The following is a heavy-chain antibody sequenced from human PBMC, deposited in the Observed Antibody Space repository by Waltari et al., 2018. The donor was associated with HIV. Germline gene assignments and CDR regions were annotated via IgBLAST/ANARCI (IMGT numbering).Heavy chain of an antibody. J-gene: IGHJ5*02. CDR3: ATGVRYYGP. Sequence: EVLLAESGGGLIQPGGSLGLSCTASNFSLSAKHVTWIRQAPGGSLEWVAVIYPDDTTHYADSVSGRFTISRAKSRTKVFLLMNSLFVDDTATYFCATGVRYYGPWGQGTRVTVSS. D-gene: IGHD3-22*01. CDR2: IYPDDTT. V-gene: IGHV3-53*01. CDR1: NFSLSAKH.